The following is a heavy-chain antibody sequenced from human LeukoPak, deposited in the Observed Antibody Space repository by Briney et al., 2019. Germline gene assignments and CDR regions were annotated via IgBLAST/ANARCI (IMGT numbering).Heavy chain of an antibody. D-gene: IGHD2-21*01. V-gene: IGHV1-2*02. J-gene: IGHJ3*02. CDR1: GYTFTGHY. Sequence: ASVTVSCKASGYTFTGHYIHWVRQAPGQGLEWMGWINPKSGATHYAQRFQGRVTMTRDTSISTAYMELSRLRSDDTAVYYCARDRDKDAFDIWGQGTMVTVSS. CDR3: ARDRDKDAFDI. CDR2: INPKSGAT.